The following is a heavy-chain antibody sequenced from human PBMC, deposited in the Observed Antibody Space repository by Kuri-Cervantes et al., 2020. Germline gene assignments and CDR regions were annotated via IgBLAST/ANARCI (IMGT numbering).Heavy chain of an antibody. CDR2: IKQDGSEK. CDR1: GFTFSIYW. Sequence: GKSLQISCAASGFTFSIYWMSWVRQAPGKGLEWVANIKQDGSEKYYVDSVKGRFTISRDNAKNSLYLQMNSLNAEDTAVYYCARAWELRGAFDIWGQGTMVTVSS. D-gene: IGHD1-26*01. J-gene: IGHJ3*02. V-gene: IGHV3-7*04. CDR3: ARAWELRGAFDI.